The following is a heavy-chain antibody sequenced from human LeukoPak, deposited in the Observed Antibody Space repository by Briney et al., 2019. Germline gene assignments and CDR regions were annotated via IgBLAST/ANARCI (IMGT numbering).Heavy chain of an antibody. D-gene: IGHD6-13*01. CDR3: ARYSSSWYIGFDP. J-gene: IGHJ5*02. CDR1: GGSISSGGYY. Sequence: SQTLSLTCTVSGGSISSGGYYWSWIRQHPGKGLEWIGYIYYSGSTYYNPSLKSRVTISVDTSKNQFSLKLSSVTAADTAVYYCARYSSSWYIGFDPWGQGTLVTVSS. CDR2: IYYSGST. V-gene: IGHV4-31*03.